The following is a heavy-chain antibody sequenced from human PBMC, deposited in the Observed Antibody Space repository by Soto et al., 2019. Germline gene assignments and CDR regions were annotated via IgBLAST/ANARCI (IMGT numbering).Heavy chain of an antibody. J-gene: IGHJ4*01. CDR3: AKEIAAAGDLDY. Sequence: PGESLKISCVASGFAFSSYGIHWVRQAPGKGLEWVAVISSDGNTQYYANYVKGRFTISRDNSKNTLYLQMDSLRPEDTAVYYCAKEIAAAGDLDYWGHGTLVTVSS. CDR1: GFAFSSYG. CDR2: ISSDGNTQ. V-gene: IGHV3-30*18. D-gene: IGHD6-25*01.